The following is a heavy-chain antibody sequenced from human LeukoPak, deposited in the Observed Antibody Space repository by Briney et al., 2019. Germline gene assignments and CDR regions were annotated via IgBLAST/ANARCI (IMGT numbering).Heavy chain of an antibody. CDR2: ISSSGSTI. CDR1: GFTFSSYE. CDR3: ASLMRYYYDSSGYFRTPVPDY. J-gene: IGHJ4*02. D-gene: IGHD3-22*01. V-gene: IGHV3-48*03. Sequence: PGGSLRLSCAASGFTFSSYEMNWVRQAPGKGLEWVSYISSSGSTIYYADSVKGRSTISRDNAKNSLYLQMNSLRAEDTAVYYCASLMRYYYDSSGYFRTPVPDYWDQGTLVTVSS.